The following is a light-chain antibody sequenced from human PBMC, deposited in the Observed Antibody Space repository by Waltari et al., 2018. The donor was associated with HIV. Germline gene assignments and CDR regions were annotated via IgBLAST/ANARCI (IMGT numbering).Light chain of an antibody. CDR3: AAWDDSLNGVV. V-gene: IGLV1-47*01. Sequence: QSVLTQSPSASGTPGQGVIISCSGSSSNIGGRNYVNWYQLLPGTAPKLLIYKNNHRPSGVPYRFSCSKSGTSASLAISGLRSEDEADYYCAAWDDSLNGVVFGGGTKLTVL. J-gene: IGLJ2*01. CDR2: KNN. CDR1: SSNIGGRNY.